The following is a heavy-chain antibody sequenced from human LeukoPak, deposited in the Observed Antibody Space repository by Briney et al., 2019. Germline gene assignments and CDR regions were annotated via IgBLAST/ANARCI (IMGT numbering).Heavy chain of an antibody. Sequence: XKXSXGXXXSYAXSWVRQAPGQGLXWMGXXXXXFGTANYAQKFQGRVTITADESTSTAYMELSSLRSEDTAVYYCARELWDIVVVVAATRGAFDIWGQGTMVTVSS. V-gene: IGHV1-69*01. J-gene: IGHJ3*02. CDR2: XXXXFGTA. CDR1: XGXXXSYA. CDR3: ARELWDIVVVVAATRGAFDI. D-gene: IGHD2-15*01.